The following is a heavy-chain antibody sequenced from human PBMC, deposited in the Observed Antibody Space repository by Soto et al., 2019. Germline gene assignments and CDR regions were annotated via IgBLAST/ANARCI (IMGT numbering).Heavy chain of an antibody. D-gene: IGHD3-22*01. Sequence: QVQLQESGPGLVQPSQTLSLSCTVSGGSITSGGYYWSWIRQHPGKGLGWIGYIYYIGTTYYNPSIKSPLTIPLDSTINRSSLEVNSVNAADTAVYYCAGADSSGYTFEHWGQGTLVTVSS. CDR2: IYYIGTT. J-gene: IGHJ4*02. CDR1: GGSITSGGYY. CDR3: AGADSSGYTFEH. V-gene: IGHV4-31*01.